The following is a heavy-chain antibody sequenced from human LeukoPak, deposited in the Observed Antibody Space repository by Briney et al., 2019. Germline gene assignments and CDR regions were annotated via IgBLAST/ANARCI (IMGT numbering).Heavy chain of an antibody. CDR2: INPNSGGT. Sequence: GASVKVSCKASGYTFTGYYMHWVRQAPGQGLEWMGWINPNSGGTNYAQKFQGRVTMTRDTSISTAYMELSRLRSDDTAVYYCARSRLLRQWELLYWGQGTLVTVYS. CDR1: GYTFTGYY. V-gene: IGHV1-2*02. CDR3: ARSRLLRQWELLY. J-gene: IGHJ4*02. D-gene: IGHD1-26*01.